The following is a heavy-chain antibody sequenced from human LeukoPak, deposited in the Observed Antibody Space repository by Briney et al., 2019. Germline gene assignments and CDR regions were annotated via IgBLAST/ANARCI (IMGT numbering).Heavy chain of an antibody. J-gene: IGHJ4*02. CDR3: AKDRRYYDSSGYSHTLDY. V-gene: IGHV3-23*01. CDR1: GFTFSSNA. CDR2: TSGSGGST. Sequence: GGSLTLSCAASGFTFSSNAMSWVRQAQGKGLEWVSATSGSGGSTYYADSVKGRFTISRDNSKNTLYLQMNSLRAEDTAVYYCAKDRRYYDSSGYSHTLDYWGQGTLVTVSS. D-gene: IGHD3-22*01.